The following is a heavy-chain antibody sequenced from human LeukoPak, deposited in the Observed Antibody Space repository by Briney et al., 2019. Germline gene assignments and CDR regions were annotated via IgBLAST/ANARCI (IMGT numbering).Heavy chain of an antibody. Sequence: PGGSLRLSCAASGFTFSSYWMHWVRQVPGKGLVWVSRINSDGSSTMYADSVKGRFTISRDNAKNTLYLQMNSLRAEDTAVYYCTREGSSSWYYLDYWGQGILVTISS. V-gene: IGHV3-74*03. D-gene: IGHD6-13*01. CDR1: GFTFSSYW. CDR2: INSDGSST. J-gene: IGHJ4*02. CDR3: TREGSSSWYYLDY.